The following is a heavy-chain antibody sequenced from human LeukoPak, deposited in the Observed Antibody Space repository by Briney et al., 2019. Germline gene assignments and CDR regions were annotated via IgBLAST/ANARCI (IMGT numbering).Heavy chain of an antibody. D-gene: IGHD4-17*01. J-gene: IGHJ4*02. CDR1: GGSISSSSYY. V-gene: IGHV4-39*07. CDR3: ARDAVYGDFTY. CDR2: IYYSGST. Sequence: SETLSLTCTVSGGSISSSSYYWGWIRQPPGKGLEWIGSIYYSGSTYYNPSLKSRVTISVDTSKNQFSLKLSSVTAADTAVYYCARDAVYGDFTYWGQGTLVTVSS.